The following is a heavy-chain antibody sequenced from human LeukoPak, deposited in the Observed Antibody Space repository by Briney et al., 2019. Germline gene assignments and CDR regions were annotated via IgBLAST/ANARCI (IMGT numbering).Heavy chain of an antibody. J-gene: IGHJ4*02. CDR1: GFTVSSNY. Sequence: GGSLRLSCAASGFTVSSNYMSWVRQAPGKGLEWVSVIYSGGSTYYADSVKGRFTISRDNSKNTLYLQMNSLRAEDTAVYYCARDFYGDYGFYFDYWGQGTLVTVSS. CDR3: ARDFYGDYGFYFDY. D-gene: IGHD4-17*01. CDR2: IYSGGST. V-gene: IGHV3-66*01.